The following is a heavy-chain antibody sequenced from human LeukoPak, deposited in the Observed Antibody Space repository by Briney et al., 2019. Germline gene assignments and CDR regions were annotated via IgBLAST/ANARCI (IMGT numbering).Heavy chain of an antibody. CDR3: TRDLDGDYGYNWFDP. CDR2: IAHDGKDK. V-gene: IGHV3-30*04. J-gene: IGHJ5*02. Sequence: AGGSLRLSCAASGYTFNGYAMHWVRQAPGKGLEWVAVIAHDGKDKRYADSVKGRFTISRDNAKNSLYLQMTSLRAEDTAVYYCTRDLDGDYGYNWFDPWGQGTLVTVSS. D-gene: IGHD4-17*01. CDR1: GYTFNGYA.